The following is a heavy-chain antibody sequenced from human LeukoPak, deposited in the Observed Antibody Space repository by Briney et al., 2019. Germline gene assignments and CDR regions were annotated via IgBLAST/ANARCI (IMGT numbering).Heavy chain of an antibody. CDR1: GGSISSYY. CDR2: IYYSGST. V-gene: IGHV4-59*01. Sequence: SETLSLTCTVSGGSISSYYWSWIRQPPGKGLEWIGYIYYSGSTNYNPSLKSRVTISVDTSKNQFSLKLSSVTAADTAVYYCAREKVVGATRYDAFDIWGQGTMVTASS. J-gene: IGHJ3*02. D-gene: IGHD1-26*01. CDR3: AREKVVGATRYDAFDI.